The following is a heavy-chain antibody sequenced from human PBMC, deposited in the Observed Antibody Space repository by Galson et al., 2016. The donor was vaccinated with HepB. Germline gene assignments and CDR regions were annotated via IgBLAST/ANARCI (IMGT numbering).Heavy chain of an antibody. CDR3: ARGRGTFGY. Sequence: SVKVSCKASGYIFTNYGFSWVRQATGQGLEWMGWMNSNSGNTVYAQKFQGRLTMTRNTSISTAYMELSSLTSEDTAIYFCARGRGTFGYWGQGSLVTVSS. V-gene: IGHV1-8*02. CDR2: MNSNSGNT. D-gene: IGHD3-10*01. J-gene: IGHJ4*02. CDR1: GYIFTNYG.